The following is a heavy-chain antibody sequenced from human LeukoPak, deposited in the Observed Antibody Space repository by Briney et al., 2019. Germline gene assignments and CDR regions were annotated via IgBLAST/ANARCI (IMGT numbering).Heavy chain of an antibody. CDR1: GFTFSSYG. J-gene: IGHJ4*02. Sequence: PGGSLRLSCAASGFTFSSYGMHWVRQAPGKGLEWVAFIRYDGSNKYYADSVKGRFTISRDNSKNTLYLQMNSLRAEDTAVYYCAGAGGYDILTGPPTGDYWGQGTLVTVSS. V-gene: IGHV3-30*02. CDR2: IRYDGSNK. D-gene: IGHD3-9*01. CDR3: AGAGGYDILTGPPTGDY.